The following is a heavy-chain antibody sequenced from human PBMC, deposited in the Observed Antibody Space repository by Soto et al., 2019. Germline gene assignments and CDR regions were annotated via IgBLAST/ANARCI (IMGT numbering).Heavy chain of an antibody. CDR3: TTGLSNWYYNFDY. Sequence: ASVKVSCKASGYTFTSYALNWARQATEQGLEWMGWMNPNSGYTGYAQKFQGRVTMTRNTSISTAYMELSSLRSEDTAVYYCTTGLSNWYYNFDYWGQGTPVTVSS. J-gene: IGHJ4*02. D-gene: IGHD3-10*01. CDR1: GYTFTSYA. V-gene: IGHV1-8*01. CDR2: MNPNSGYT.